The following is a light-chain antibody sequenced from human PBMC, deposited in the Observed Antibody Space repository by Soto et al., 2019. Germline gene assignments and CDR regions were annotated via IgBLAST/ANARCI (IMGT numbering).Light chain of an antibody. CDR3: QQFNNSPLT. CDR2: SAS. Sequence: EIVLTQSPGTLSFSPGERATLSCRASQSLRNNYLAWYQQKPGQTPRLLIHSASSRATGIPDRFSGSGSGTDFTLTISRLEPEDFALHYCQQFNNSPLTFGGGTKVEIK. CDR1: QSLRNNY. J-gene: IGKJ4*02. V-gene: IGKV3-20*01.